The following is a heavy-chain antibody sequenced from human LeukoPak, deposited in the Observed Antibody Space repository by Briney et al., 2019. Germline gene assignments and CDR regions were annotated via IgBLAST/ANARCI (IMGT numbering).Heavy chain of an antibody. D-gene: IGHD4-17*01. CDR1: GYSFTGYY. CDR2: MSPESGAT. Sequence: ASVKVSCKASGYSFTGYYIHWVRQAPGQGLEWMGWMSPESGATIYAQKFQGRVTMTKDTSISTAYMELSSLTSDDTGVYYCARTDYGDCFDYWGQETLVTVSS. J-gene: IGHJ4*02. V-gene: IGHV1-2*02. CDR3: ARTDYGDCFDY.